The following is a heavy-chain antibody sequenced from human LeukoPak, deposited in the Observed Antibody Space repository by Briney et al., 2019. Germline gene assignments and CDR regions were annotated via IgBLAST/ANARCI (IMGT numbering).Heavy chain of an antibody. CDR3: ARGRGEYYDYVWGSYPMYYFDY. D-gene: IGHD3-16*02. Sequence: SETLSLTCSVSGASISRTRYYWGWIRQPPGKGLEWIGTVFYSGTTYYNPSLKSRITISVDTSKNQFSLKLSSVTAADTAVYYCARGRGEYYDYVWGSYPMYYFDYWGQGTLVTVSS. J-gene: IGHJ4*02. CDR2: VFYSGTT. CDR1: GASISRTRYY. V-gene: IGHV4-39*01.